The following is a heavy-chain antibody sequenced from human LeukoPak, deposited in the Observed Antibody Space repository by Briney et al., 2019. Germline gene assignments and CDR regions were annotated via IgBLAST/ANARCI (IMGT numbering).Heavy chain of an antibody. CDR2: ISSSGSTI. Sequence: GGSLRLSCAASGFTFSDYYMSWIRQAPGKGLEWVSYISSSGSTIYYADSVKGRFTISRDNARNSLYLQMNSLRAEDTAVYYCARLVAAAGTEWFDPWGQGTLVTVSS. V-gene: IGHV3-11*04. CDR3: ARLVAAAGTEWFDP. D-gene: IGHD6-13*01. CDR1: GFTFSDYY. J-gene: IGHJ5*02.